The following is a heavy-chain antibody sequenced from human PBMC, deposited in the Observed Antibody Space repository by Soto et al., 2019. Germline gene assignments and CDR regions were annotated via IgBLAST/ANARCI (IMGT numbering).Heavy chain of an antibody. CDR2: IIPIFGTA. Sequence: SVKVSCKASGGTFSSYAISWVRQAPGQGLEWMGGIIPIFGTANYAQKFQGRVTITADESTSTAYMELRSLRSDDTAVYYCASPLIYSSSTLGYWGQGTLVTVSS. V-gene: IGHV1-69*13. CDR3: ASPLIYSSSTLGY. J-gene: IGHJ4*02. CDR1: GGTFSSYA. D-gene: IGHD6-6*01.